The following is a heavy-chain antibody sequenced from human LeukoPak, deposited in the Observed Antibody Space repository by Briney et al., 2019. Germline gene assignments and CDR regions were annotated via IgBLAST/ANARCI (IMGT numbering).Heavy chain of an antibody. CDR3: SRIFGYGDYGDAFDI. D-gene: IGHD4-17*01. Sequence: SGPALVKPTQTLTLTCTFSGFSLSTSGMRVSWIRLPPGKALEWLARIDWDDDKFYSTSLKTRLTISKDTAKNQVVLTMTNMDPVDTATYYCSRIFGYGDYGDAFDIWGQGTMVTVSS. J-gene: IGHJ3*02. CDR1: GFSLSTSGMR. CDR2: IDWDDDK. V-gene: IGHV2-70*04.